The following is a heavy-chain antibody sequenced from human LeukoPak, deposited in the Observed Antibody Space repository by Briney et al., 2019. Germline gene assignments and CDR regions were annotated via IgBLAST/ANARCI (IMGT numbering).Heavy chain of an antibody. CDR2: IYSSGST. Sequence: SETLSLTCTVSGGSISSYYWSWIRQPAGKGLEWIGRIYSSGSTNYNPSLKSRVTMSLDTSKNQFSLRLSSVTAADTAQYYCAREGGIVNHSHYYYMDVWGKGTTVTVSS. V-gene: IGHV4-4*07. D-gene: IGHD2/OR15-2a*01. CDR1: GGSISSYY. J-gene: IGHJ6*03. CDR3: AREGGIVNHSHYYYMDV.